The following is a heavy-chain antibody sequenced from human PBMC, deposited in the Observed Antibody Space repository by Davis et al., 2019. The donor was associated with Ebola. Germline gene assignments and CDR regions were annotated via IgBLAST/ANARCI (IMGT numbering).Heavy chain of an antibody. J-gene: IGHJ4*02. V-gene: IGHV1-2*02. D-gene: IGHD7-27*01. Sequence: ASVKVSCKASGYTFTGYYMHWVRQAPGQGLEWMGWINPNSGGTNYAQKFQGRVTMTTDTSTNTTYMEMNRLISDDTAVYYCARTGGYFDYWGQGILVTVSS. CDR1: GYTFTGYY. CDR3: ARTGGYFDY. CDR2: INPNSGGT.